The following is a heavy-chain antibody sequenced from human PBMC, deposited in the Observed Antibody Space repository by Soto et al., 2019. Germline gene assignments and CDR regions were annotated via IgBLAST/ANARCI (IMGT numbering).Heavy chain of an antibody. V-gene: IGHV4-34*01. CDR3: ARAYGDYAYYYYYYMDV. CDR2: INHSGST. D-gene: IGHD4-17*01. J-gene: IGHJ6*03. CDR1: GGSFSGYY. Sequence: SETLSLTCAVYGGSFSGYYWSWIRQPPGKGLEWIGEINHSGSTNYNPSLKSRVTISVDTSKNQSSLKLSSVTAADTAVYYCARAYGDYAYYYYYYMDVWGKGTTVTVSS.